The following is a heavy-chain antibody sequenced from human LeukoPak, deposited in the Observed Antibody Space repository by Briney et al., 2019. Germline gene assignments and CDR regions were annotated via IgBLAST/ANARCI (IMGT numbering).Heavy chain of an antibody. CDR3: ARDGALDV. CDR1: GYTFTGDY. D-gene: IGHD3-10*01. Sequence: GASVKVSCKASGYTFTGDYMHWVRQAPGQGLEWMGWINPDSGDTNCAQKFQGRVTLTGDTSISSAYMELSGLISDDTAVYYCARDGALDVWGQGTTVTVS. J-gene: IGHJ6*02. V-gene: IGHV1-2*02. CDR2: INPDSGDT.